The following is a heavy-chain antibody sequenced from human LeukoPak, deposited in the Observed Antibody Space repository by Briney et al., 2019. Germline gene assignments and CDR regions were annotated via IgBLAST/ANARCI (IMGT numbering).Heavy chain of an antibody. CDR2: ISAYNGNS. V-gene: IGHV1-18*01. J-gene: IGHJ4*02. CDR3: ARRVVAPSQLDDY. CDR1: GYTFSSYG. D-gene: IGHD3-22*01. Sequence: ASVKVSCKASGYTFSSYGVSWVRQAPGQGLEWMGWISAYNGNSNYAQKLQGRVTMTTDTSTSTAYVELRSLRSDDTAVYYCARRVVAPSQLDDYWGQGTLVTVSS.